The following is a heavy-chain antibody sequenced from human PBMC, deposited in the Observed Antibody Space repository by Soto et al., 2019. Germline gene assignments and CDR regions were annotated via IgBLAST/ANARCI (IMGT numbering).Heavy chain of an antibody. CDR3: ARHIRGGDY. CDR1: GGSISSSSYY. V-gene: IGHV4-39*01. Sequence: SETLSLTCTVSGGSISSSSYYWGWIRQPPGKGLEWIGSIYYSGSTYYNPSLKSRVTISVDTSKNQFSLKLSSVTAADTAVYYCARHIRGGDYWGQGTLVTVSS. J-gene: IGHJ4*02. D-gene: IGHD3-10*01. CDR2: IYYSGST.